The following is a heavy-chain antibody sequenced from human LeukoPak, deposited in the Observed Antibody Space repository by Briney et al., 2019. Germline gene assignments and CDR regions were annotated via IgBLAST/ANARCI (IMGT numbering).Heavy chain of an antibody. Sequence: PSETLSLTCAVYGGSFSGYYWSWIRQPPGKGLEWIGEINHSGSTNYNPSLKSRVSISVDTSKNQYSLKLSSVTAADTAVYYCARQFDPWGQGTLVTVSP. V-gene: IGHV4-34*01. CDR1: GGSFSGYY. CDR2: INHSGST. CDR3: ARQFDP. J-gene: IGHJ5*02.